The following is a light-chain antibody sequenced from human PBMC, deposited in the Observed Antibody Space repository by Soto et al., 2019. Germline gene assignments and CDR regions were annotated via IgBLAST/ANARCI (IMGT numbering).Light chain of an antibody. CDR2: RNN. CDR3: AAWDDSLSGHWV. V-gene: IGLV1-47*01. CDR1: SSNIGSNY. J-gene: IGLJ3*02. Sequence: QSVLTQPPSASGTPGQRVTISCSGSSSNIGSNYVYWYQQLPGTAPKLLIYRNNQRPSGVPDRFSGSKSGTSASLAISGLRSEDEADYYCAAWDDSLSGHWVFGGGTKVTVL.